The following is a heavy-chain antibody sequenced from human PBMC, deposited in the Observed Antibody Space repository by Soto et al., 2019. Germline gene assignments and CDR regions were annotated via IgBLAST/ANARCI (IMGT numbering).Heavy chain of an antibody. Sequence: QVQLVQSGAEVKKPGSSVKVSCKASGGTFSSYAISWVRHAPGQGLDWVGGIIPIFGTANYAQKFQGRVTITADESTSTAYMELSSLRSEDTAVYYCATLIFGVVTRDYWGQGTLVTVSS. J-gene: IGHJ4*02. CDR1: GGTFSSYA. CDR2: IIPIFGTA. CDR3: ATLIFGVVTRDY. V-gene: IGHV1-69*01. D-gene: IGHD3-3*01.